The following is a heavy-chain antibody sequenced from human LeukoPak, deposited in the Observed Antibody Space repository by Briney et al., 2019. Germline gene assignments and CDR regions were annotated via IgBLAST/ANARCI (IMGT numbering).Heavy chain of an antibody. CDR1: GGSISSYY. J-gene: IGHJ4*02. Sequence: SETLSLTCTVSGGSISSYYWSWIRQPPGKGLEWIAYISDIGSINYNPSLKSRVTISLDTSKNHFSLKLSSVTAADTAVYYCAGHHPRNTVDFWGQGTLVTVSS. CDR3: AGHHPRNTVDF. CDR2: ISDIGSI. V-gene: IGHV4-59*08. D-gene: IGHD2/OR15-2a*01.